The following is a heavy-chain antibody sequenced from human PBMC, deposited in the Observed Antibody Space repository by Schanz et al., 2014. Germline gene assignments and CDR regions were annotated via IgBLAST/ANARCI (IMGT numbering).Heavy chain of an antibody. V-gene: IGHV7-4-1*02. CDR2: INTDTGNP. J-gene: IGHJ6*02. D-gene: IGHD3-16*01. CDR3: PRIDMGGVRLPYHYGMDV. CDR1: GYNFKTYG. Sequence: QVLLVQSGSELKKPGASVKVSCMASGYNFKTYGMNWVRQAPGQGLEWMGWINTDTGNPTYAQGLTGRFVFSLATSVNTAYLQISSLKAEDTAVYYCPRIDMGGVRLPYHYGMDVWGQGTTVTVS.